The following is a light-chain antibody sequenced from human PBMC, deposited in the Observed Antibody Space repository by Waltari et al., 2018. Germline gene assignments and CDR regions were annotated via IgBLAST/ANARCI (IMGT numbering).Light chain of an antibody. CDR2: EVT. CDR3: SSYSGSRTVL. CDR1: RNEIGYENT. V-gene: IGLV2-23*02. J-gene: IGLJ7*01. Sequence: QAAPTQSPSVSGSTGQSVTIPCTGTRNEIGYENTFSWYQQHPGKAPKLMIYEVTKRPSGVSDRFSGSKSGNTASLTISGLQAEDEADYYCSSYSGSRTVLFGGGTRLTVL.